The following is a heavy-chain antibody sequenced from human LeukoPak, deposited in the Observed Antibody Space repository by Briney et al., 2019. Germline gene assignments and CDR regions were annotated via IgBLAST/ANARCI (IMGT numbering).Heavy chain of an antibody. J-gene: IGHJ4*02. CDR1: GLTFSSYS. CDR3: ARLRRNNDNSGYYYYYDY. V-gene: IGHV3-21*01. Sequence: PGGSLRPSCAVSGLTFSSYSFNWVRQAPGKGLEWVSSITPTSSYIYYADPVKGRFTISRDNAKNSLYLQMNSLRAEDTAVYYCARLRRNNDNSGYYYYYDYWGQGTLVTVSS. D-gene: IGHD3-22*01. CDR2: ITPTSSYI.